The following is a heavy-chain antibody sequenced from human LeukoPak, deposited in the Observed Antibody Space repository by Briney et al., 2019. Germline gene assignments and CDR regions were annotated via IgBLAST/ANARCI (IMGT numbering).Heavy chain of an antibody. J-gene: IGHJ4*02. CDR1: GYTFTDYY. CDR3: ARGRYCSETSCSDFDS. CDR2: INPNSGGT. D-gene: IGHD2-2*01. Sequence: ASVKVSCKASGYTFTDYYRHWVRQAPGPGLEWMGWINPNSGGTDYAQKFQGRVTMIRDTSISTAYMELSRLTSDDTAVYYCARGRYCSETSCSDFDSWGQGTLVTVSS. V-gene: IGHV1-2*02.